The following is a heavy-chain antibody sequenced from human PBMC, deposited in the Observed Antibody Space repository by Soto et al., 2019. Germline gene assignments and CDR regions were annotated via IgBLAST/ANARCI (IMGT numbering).Heavy chain of an antibody. CDR3: ARDSLFSSSWGRYFDY. D-gene: IGHD6-13*01. J-gene: IGHJ4*02. CDR2: IYYSGST. V-gene: IGHV4-59*01. Sequence: PSETLSLTCTVSGGSISSYYWSWIRQPPGKGLEWIGYIYYSGSTNYNPSLKSRVTISVDTSKNQFSLKLSSVTAADTAVYYCARDSLFSSSWGRYFDYWGQGTLVTVSS. CDR1: GGSISSYY.